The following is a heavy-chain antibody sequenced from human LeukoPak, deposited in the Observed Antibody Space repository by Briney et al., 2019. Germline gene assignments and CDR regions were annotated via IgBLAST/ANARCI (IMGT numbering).Heavy chain of an antibody. CDR3: ARVFYGSGSDYFDY. D-gene: IGHD3-10*01. CDR1: GFTFSSYS. CDR2: ISSSSSCI. J-gene: IGHJ4*02. V-gene: IGHV3-21*01. Sequence: GGSLRLSCAASGFTFSSYSMNWVRQAPGKGLEWVSSISSSSSCIYYADSVKGRFTISRDNAKNSLYLQMNSLRAEDTAVYYCARVFYGSGSDYFDYWGQGTLVTVSS.